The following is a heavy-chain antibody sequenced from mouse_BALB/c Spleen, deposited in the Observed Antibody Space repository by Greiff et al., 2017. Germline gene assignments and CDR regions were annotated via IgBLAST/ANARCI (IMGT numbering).Heavy chain of an antibody. Sequence: QVQLQQPGAELVKPGASVKLSCKASGYTFTSYWMHWVKQRPGQGLEWIGEINPSNGRTNYNEKFKSKATLTVDKSSSTAYMQLSSLTSEDSAVYYCARRGVGAMDYWGQGTSVTVSS. V-gene: IGHV1S81*02. CDR2: INPSNGRT. J-gene: IGHJ4*01. D-gene: IGHD1-1*01. CDR3: ARRGVGAMDY. CDR1: GYTFTSYW.